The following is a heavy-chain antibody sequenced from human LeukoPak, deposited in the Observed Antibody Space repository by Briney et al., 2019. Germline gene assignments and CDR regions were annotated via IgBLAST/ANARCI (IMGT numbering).Heavy chain of an antibody. D-gene: IGHD3-22*01. V-gene: IGHV3-74*01. CDR2: ITSDGSST. CDR3: ARDPLEYYYDSSSPGY. J-gene: IGHJ4*02. CDR1: GFTFSSYA. Sequence: PGGSLRLSCAASGFTFSSYAMSWVRQAPGKGLEWVSRITSDGSSTSYADSVKGRFTISRDNAKNTLYLQMNSLRAEDTAVYYCARDPLEYYYDSSSPGYWGQGTLVTVSS.